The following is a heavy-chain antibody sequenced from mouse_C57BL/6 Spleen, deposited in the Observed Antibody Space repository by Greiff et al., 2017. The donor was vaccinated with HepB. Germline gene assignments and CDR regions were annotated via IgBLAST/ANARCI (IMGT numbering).Heavy chain of an antibody. CDR1: GFSFSSYT. CDR2: ISGGGGNT. D-gene: IGHD2-5*01. Sequence: DVQLVESGGGLVKPGGSLKLSCAASGFSFSSYTMSWVRQTPEKRLEWVATISGGGGNTYYPDSVKGRFTISRDNTKNTLYLHMSSLRSEDTDVYYCARQSYYSNYGYFDYWGQGTTLTVSS. J-gene: IGHJ2*01. V-gene: IGHV5-9*04. CDR3: ARQSYYSNYGYFDY.